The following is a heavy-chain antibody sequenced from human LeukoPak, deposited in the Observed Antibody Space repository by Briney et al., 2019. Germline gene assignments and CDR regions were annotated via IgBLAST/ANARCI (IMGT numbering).Heavy chain of an antibody. J-gene: IGHJ3*02. V-gene: IGHV4-59*01. CDR2: IYYSGST. Sequence: SETLSLTCTVSGGSISSYYWSWIRQPPGKGLEWIGYIYYSGSTNYNPSLKSRVTISVDTSKNQFSLKLSSVTAADTAVYYCASTSKYIGSGRDDSFDIWGQGTMVTVSS. D-gene: IGHD3-10*01. CDR3: ASTSKYIGSGRDDSFDI. CDR1: GGSISSYY.